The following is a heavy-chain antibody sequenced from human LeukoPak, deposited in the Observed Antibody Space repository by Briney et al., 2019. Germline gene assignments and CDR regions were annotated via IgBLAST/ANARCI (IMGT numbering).Heavy chain of an antibody. J-gene: IGHJ4*02. CDR3: AKYWGAGGFDY. V-gene: IGHV3-33*06. D-gene: IGHD2-21*01. CDR1: GFTFSSYG. CDR2: IWYDGSNK. Sequence: GGSLRLSCAASGFTFSSYGMHWVRQAPGKGLEWVAVIWYDGSNKYYADSVKGRFTISRDNSKNTLYLQMNSLRAEDTAVYYCAKYWGAGGFDYWGQGTLVTVSS.